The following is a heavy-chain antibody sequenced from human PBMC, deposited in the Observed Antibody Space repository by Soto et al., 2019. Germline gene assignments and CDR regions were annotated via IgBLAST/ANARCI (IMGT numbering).Heavy chain of an antibody. CDR1: GYTLTELS. CDR2: FDPEDGET. V-gene: IGHV1-24*01. CDR3: ATRRGRWYSYGYYYFFGMDV. D-gene: IGHD5-18*01. Sequence: ASVKVSCKVSGYTLTELSMHWVRQAPGKGLEWMGGFDPEDGETIYAQKFQGRVTMTEDTSTDTAYMELSSLRSEDTAVYYCATRRGRWYSYGYYYFFGMDVWGEGATVSVTS. J-gene: IGHJ6*01.